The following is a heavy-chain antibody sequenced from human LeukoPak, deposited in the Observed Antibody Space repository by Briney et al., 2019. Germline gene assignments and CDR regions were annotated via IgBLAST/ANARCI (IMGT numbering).Heavy chain of an antibody. Sequence: GGSLRLSCAASGFTFSSYAMSWVRQAPGKGLEWVSLISDSGDYTYYADSVKGRFTISRGNSKNTLYLQMNSLRAEDTAVYYCAKGLYSSGWYVLTGRDYYYGMDVWGQGTTVTVSS. J-gene: IGHJ6*02. D-gene: IGHD6-19*01. CDR1: GFTFSSYA. V-gene: IGHV3-23*01. CDR3: AKGLYSSGWYVLTGRDYYYGMDV. CDR2: ISDSGDYT.